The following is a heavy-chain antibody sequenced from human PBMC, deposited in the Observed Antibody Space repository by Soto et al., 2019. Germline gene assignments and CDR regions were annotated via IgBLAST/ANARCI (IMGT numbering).Heavy chain of an antibody. CDR1: GGTFSSYA. V-gene: IGHV1-69*12. Sequence: QVQLVQSGAEVKKPGSSVKVSCKASGGTFSSYAITWVRQAPGQGLEWMGGIIPLFGTANYAQKFQGRVTITADESTSTAYMEVRSLRSEDTAFYYCASETVDRWPSKFFDSWGQGTLVTVSS. CDR3: ASETVDRWPSKFFDS. CDR2: IIPLFGTA. J-gene: IGHJ4*02. D-gene: IGHD4-17*01.